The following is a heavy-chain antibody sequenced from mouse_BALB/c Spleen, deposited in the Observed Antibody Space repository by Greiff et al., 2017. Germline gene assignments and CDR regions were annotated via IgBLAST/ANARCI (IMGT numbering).Heavy chain of an antibody. CDR2: ISYSGST. V-gene: IGHV3-2*02. CDR3: AKITTVVGDYYAMDY. Sequence: DVQLQESGPGLVKPSQSLSLTCTVTGYSITSDYAWNWIRQFPGNKLEWMGYISYSGSTSYNPSLKSRISITRDTSKNQFFLQLNSVTTEDTATYYCAKITTVVGDYYAMDYWGQGTSVTVSS. D-gene: IGHD1-1*01. J-gene: IGHJ4*01. CDR1: GYSITSDYA.